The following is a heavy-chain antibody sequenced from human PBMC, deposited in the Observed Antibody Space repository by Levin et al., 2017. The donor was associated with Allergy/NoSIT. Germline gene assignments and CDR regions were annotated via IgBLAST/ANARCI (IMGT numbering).Heavy chain of an antibody. CDR2: IYPRDSDT. CDR1: GDSFNSHW. J-gene: IGHJ6*02. CDR3: ARQVSYYVYPMDV. Sequence: GESLKISCKVSGDSFNSHWIGWVRQMPGKGLEWMGIIYPRDSDTRYSPSFQGQVTISVDRSIPTGYLQWSSLKASDTAVYYCARQVSYYVYPMDVWGQGTTVTVSS. V-gene: IGHV5-51*01. D-gene: IGHD3-16*01.